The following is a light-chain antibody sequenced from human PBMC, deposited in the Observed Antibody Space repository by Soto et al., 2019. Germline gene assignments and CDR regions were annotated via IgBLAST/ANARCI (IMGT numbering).Light chain of an antibody. CDR3: QSYDSSLSGSYV. CDR1: SSNIGAGYD. V-gene: IGLV1-40*01. Sequence: QPVLTPPPSLSGAPGQRVTISCTGSSSNIGAGYDVHWYQQLPGTAPKLLIYGNSNRPSGVPDRFSGSKSGTSASLAITGLQAEDEADYYCQSYDSSLSGSYVFGTGTKVTVL. CDR2: GNS. J-gene: IGLJ1*01.